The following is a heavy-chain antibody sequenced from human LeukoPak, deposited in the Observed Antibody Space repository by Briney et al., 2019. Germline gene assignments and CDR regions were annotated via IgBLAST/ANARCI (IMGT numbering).Heavy chain of an antibody. CDR2: IGVTSSIV. J-gene: IGHJ4*02. D-gene: IGHD3-3*01. CDR3: TTDRQYDFWSGYYTLFDY. V-gene: IGHV3-48*01. CDR1: GFTFSGSS. Sequence: GSLGLSCAAPGFTFSGSSMNWVRQAPAKGLEWISYIGVTSSIVYYSDSVKGRFTISRDNAENSLYLQMNSLKTEDTAVYYCTTDRQYDFWSGYYTLFDYWGQGTLVTVSS.